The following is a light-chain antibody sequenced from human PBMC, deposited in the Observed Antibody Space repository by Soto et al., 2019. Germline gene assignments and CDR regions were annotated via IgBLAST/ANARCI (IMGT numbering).Light chain of an antibody. Sequence: QSALTQPASVSGSPGQSTTISCTGTSSDVGGYNYVSWYQQHPGKAPKHMIYEVSNRPSGVSNRFSGSKSGNRASLTISGLQAEDEADYYCSSYTSSSTYVFGTGTQLTVL. CDR3: SSYTSSSTYV. CDR2: EVS. CDR1: SSDVGGYNY. J-gene: IGLJ6*01. V-gene: IGLV2-14*01.